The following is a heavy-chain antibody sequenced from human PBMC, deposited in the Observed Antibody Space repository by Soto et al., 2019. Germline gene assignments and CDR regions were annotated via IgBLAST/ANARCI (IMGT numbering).Heavy chain of an antibody. Sequence: GGSLRLSCAASGFTFSSYGMHWVRQAPGKGLEWVAVIWYDGSNKYYADSVKGRFTISRDNSKNTLYLQMNSLRAEDTAVYYCARDKGYSSSWYWFDPWGQGTLVTVSS. J-gene: IGHJ5*02. CDR2: IWYDGSNK. CDR3: ARDKGYSSSWYWFDP. CDR1: GFTFSSYG. V-gene: IGHV3-33*01. D-gene: IGHD6-13*01.